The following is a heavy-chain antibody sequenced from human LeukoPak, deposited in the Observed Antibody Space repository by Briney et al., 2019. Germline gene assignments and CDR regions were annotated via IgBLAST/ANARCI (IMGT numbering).Heavy chain of an antibody. Sequence: GGSLTLSCAASGFTFSGSTMHWVRQASGKGLEWVGRIRSKTHNYATAFAESVKGRFTISRDDSKNTAYLQMNSLKTEDTAVYFCARGSFGSIDYWGQGTLVTVSS. D-gene: IGHD5-18*01. CDR1: GFTFSGST. V-gene: IGHV3-73*01. J-gene: IGHJ4*02. CDR3: ARGSFGSIDY. CDR2: IRSKTHNYAT.